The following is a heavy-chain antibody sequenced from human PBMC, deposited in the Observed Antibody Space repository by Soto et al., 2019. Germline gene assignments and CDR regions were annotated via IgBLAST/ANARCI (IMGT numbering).Heavy chain of an antibody. V-gene: IGHV1-69*06. D-gene: IGHD2-2*03. J-gene: IGHJ6*02. CDR3: ARGGYCSSTSCYIRRPTYYYYGMDV. Sequence: SVKVSCKASGGTFSSYAISWVRQAPGQGLEWMGGIIPIFGTANYAQKFQGRVTITADKSTSTAYMELSSLRSEDTAVYYCARGGYCSSTSCYIRRPTYYYYGMDVWGQGTTVT. CDR1: GGTFSSYA. CDR2: IIPIFGTA.